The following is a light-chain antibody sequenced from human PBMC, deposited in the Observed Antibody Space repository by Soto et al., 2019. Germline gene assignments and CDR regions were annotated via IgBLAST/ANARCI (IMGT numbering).Light chain of an antibody. Sequence: QSVLTQPPSVSGAPGQRVIISCTGSNSNIGAGYDVHWYQQLPGTAPKLLIYGNSNRPSGVPDRFSGSKSVTSASLAITGLQAEDEADYYCQSYDSSLSGSVFXTGTKGTVL. CDR3: QSYDSSLSGSV. V-gene: IGLV1-40*01. CDR2: GNS. CDR1: NSNIGAGYD. J-gene: IGLJ1*01.